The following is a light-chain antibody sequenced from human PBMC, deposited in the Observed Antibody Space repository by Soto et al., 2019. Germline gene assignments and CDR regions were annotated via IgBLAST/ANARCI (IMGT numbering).Light chain of an antibody. CDR1: SSDVGGYNY. Sequence: QSVLTQPASVSGSPGQSITLSCTGTSSDVGGYNYVSWYQQHPGKDPKLMIYDVSNRPSGVSNRFSGSKSVNTASLTISGLQAEDEADYYCSSYTSSSTLVFGGGTQLTVL. J-gene: IGLJ2*01. V-gene: IGLV2-14*01. CDR3: SSYTSSSTLV. CDR2: DVS.